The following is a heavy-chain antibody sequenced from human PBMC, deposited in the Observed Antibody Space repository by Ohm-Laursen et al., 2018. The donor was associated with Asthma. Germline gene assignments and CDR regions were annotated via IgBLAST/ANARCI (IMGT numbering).Heavy chain of an antibody. CDR3: ARDVMEWYLPAFDF. CDR2: IWSDGSNE. Sequence: SLRLSCAASGFAFSRYGMYWVRQAPGKGLQWVAVIWSDGSNEDYADSVNGRFTVSRDDSKNTLYLQMNSLRPDDTAVYYCARDVMEWYLPAFDFWGQGTLVTVSS. V-gene: IGHV3-33*07. D-gene: IGHD3-3*01. J-gene: IGHJ4*02. CDR1: GFAFSRYG.